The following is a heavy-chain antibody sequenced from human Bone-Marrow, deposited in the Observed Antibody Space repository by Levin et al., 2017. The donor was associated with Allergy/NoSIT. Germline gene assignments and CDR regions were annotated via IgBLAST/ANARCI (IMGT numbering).Heavy chain of an antibody. V-gene: IGHV3-21*06. D-gene: IGHD6-13*01. J-gene: IGHJ1*01. CDR3: AGQQLLTSQYFQE. CDR1: GLTFSSYA. CDR2: ISGAGSLI. Sequence: PGESLKISCVASGLTFSSYAMNWVRQAPGKGLEWVSSISGAGSLIYYADSVKGRFTISRDNAKNTLYLQMHSLRAEDTAVYYCAGQQLLTSQYFQEWGQGALVTVSS.